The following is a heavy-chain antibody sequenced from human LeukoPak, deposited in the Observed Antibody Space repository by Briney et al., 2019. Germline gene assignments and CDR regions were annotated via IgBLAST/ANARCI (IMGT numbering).Heavy chain of an antibody. D-gene: IGHD5-24*01. CDR3: AVDGYNLPDYYYYGMDV. CDR1: GYTFTSYY. CDR2: INPSGGST. J-gene: IGHJ6*02. Sequence: ASVKVSCKASGYTFTSYYMHWVRQAPGQGLEWMGIINPSGGSTSYAQKFQGRVTMTRDMSTSTVYMELSSLRSEDTAVYYCAVDGYNLPDYYYYGMDVWGQGTTVTVSS. V-gene: IGHV1-46*01.